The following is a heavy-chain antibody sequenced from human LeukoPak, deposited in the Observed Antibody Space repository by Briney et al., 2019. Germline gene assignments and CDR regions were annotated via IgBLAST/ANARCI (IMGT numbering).Heavy chain of an antibody. CDR1: GDSISSNGYY. CDR2: ISYSGNT. Sequence: SETLSLTCTVSGDSISSNGYYWNWIRQLPGKGLEWIGYISYSGNTYYNPSLKSRLIISVDTSKNQFSLKLSSVTAADTAVYYCARMISWAWYVDLWGRGTLVTVSS. CDR3: ARMISWAWYVDL. D-gene: IGHD1-26*01. J-gene: IGHJ2*01. V-gene: IGHV4-31*03.